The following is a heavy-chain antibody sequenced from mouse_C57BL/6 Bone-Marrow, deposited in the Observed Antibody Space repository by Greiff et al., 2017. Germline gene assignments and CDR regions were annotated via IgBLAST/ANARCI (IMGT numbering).Heavy chain of an antibody. CDR2: ISNLAYSI. Sequence: EVQLVESGGGLVQPGGSLKLSCAASGFTFSDYGMAWVRQAPRKGPEWVAFISNLAYSIYYADTVTGRFTISRENAKNTLYLEMSSLRSGDTAMYYCARHAYHYGSSCSPFAYWGQGTLVTVSA. CDR1: GFTFSDYG. D-gene: IGHD1-1*01. J-gene: IGHJ3*01. CDR3: ARHAYHYGSSCSPFAY. V-gene: IGHV5-15*01.